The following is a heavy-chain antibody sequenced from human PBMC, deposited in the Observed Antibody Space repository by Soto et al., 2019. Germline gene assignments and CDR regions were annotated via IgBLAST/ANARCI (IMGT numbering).Heavy chain of an antibody. D-gene: IGHD3-16*01. V-gene: IGHV1-18*01. J-gene: IGHJ6*02. CDR2: ISGYNANT. Sequence: QVQLVQSGAVVKKPGASVKVSCNASSYSFTRYGISWVRQAPGQGLEWMGWISGYNANTNYPENLQGRVTMTTDTSTSTAYMEVRNLISDDTAVYYCARLGDVPYYYYGLDVWGQGTTVTVSS. CDR1: SYSFTRYG. CDR3: ARLGDVPYYYYGLDV.